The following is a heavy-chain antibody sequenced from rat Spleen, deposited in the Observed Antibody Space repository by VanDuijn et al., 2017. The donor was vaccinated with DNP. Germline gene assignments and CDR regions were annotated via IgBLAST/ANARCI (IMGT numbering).Heavy chain of an antibody. D-gene: IGHD1-7*01. J-gene: IGHJ2*01. CDR3: TKDHYGYNFDY. CDR1: GFSLTSYN. CDR2: IWTGGNT. V-gene: IGHV2-30*01. Sequence: QVQLKESGPGLVQPSQTLSLTCTVSGFSLTSYNVHWFRQPTGKGLEWMGIIWTGGNTDYNSALKSRLSISRDTSKSQVFLKMNSLQTEDTAIYFCTKDHYGYNFDYWGQGVMVTVSS.